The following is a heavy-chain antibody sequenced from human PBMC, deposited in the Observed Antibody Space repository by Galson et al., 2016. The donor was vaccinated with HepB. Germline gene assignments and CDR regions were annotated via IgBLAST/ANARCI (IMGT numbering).Heavy chain of an antibody. Sequence: SVKVSCKGSGYSFNSYALHWVRQAPGQRLQWMGWINAGNGNTKYSQKFQDRVTITMDTSARIAYMELSGLTSEDTAVYYCARDHFWGSGSDWFDPWGQGALVTVSS. CDR2: INAGNGNT. CDR1: GYSFNSYA. J-gene: IGHJ5*02. D-gene: IGHD3-10*01. CDR3: ARDHFWGSGSDWFDP. V-gene: IGHV1-3*01.